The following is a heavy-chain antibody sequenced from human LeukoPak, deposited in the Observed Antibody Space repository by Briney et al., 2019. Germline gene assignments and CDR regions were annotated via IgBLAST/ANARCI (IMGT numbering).Heavy chain of an antibody. CDR2: INGDGTTT. V-gene: IGHV3-74*01. Sequence: GGSLRLSCAASGFTFSSYWMHWVRQTPGEGLMWVSFINGDGTTTSNVGSVKGRFTISRDNAKNTLYLQMNSLSAEDTAVYYCARGVRYGMDVWGQGTTVTVS. J-gene: IGHJ6*02. CDR1: GFTFSSYW. CDR3: ARGVRYGMDV.